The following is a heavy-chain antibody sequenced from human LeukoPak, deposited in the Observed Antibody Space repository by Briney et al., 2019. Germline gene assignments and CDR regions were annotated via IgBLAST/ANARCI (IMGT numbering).Heavy chain of an antibody. CDR3: ARDVDIVVVPAAIGY. D-gene: IGHD2-2*03. V-gene: IGHV1-18*01. J-gene: IGHJ4*02. CDR1: GYTFTSYG. CDR2: ISAYNGNT. Sequence: GASVKVSCKASGYTFTSYGISWVRQAPGQGLEWMGWISAYNGNTNYAQKLQGRVTMTTDTSTSTAYMELRSLRSDDTAVYYCARDVDIVVVPAAIGYWGQGTLVTVSS.